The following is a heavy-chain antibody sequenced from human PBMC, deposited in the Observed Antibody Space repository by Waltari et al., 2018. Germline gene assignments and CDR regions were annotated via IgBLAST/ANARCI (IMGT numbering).Heavy chain of an antibody. D-gene: IGHD3-3*01. CDR2: IYYSGST. J-gene: IGHJ6*03. V-gene: IGHV4-59*08. Sequence: QVQLQESGPGLVKPSETLSLTCTVSGGSISSYYWSWIRQPPGQGLEWIGYIYYSGSTNYNPSLKSRVTISVDTSKNQFSLKLSSVTAADTAVYYCARLGDFWSGYPYYYYMDVWGKGTTVTISS. CDR1: GGSISSYY. CDR3: ARLGDFWSGYPYYYYMDV.